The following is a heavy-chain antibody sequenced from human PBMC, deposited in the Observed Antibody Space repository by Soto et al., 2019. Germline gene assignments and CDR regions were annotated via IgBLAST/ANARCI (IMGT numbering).Heavy chain of an antibody. D-gene: IGHD2-15*01. V-gene: IGHV3-30*18. Sequence: QVQLVESGGGVVQPGRSLRLSCAASGITFSSYGMHWVRQAPGKGLERVAVISSDGSDKYYAESGKGRFTISRDNSKNTLYLQMNSLRAEDTAVYYGAKDRGSGGGFYYYGMDVWGQGTTVTVSS. CDR2: ISSDGSDK. CDR1: GITFSSYG. CDR3: AKDRGSGGGFYYYGMDV. J-gene: IGHJ6*02.